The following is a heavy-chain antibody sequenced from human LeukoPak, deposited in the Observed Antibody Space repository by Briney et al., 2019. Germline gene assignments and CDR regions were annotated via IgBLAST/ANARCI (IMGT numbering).Heavy chain of an antibody. CDR1: GYTFTCYY. Sequence: SVKVSCKASGYTFTCYYMHWVRQAPGQGLEWMGWIDPNSGGTNYAQKFQGRVTMTRDTSISTAYMVLNRLRSDDTALYYCAREYYYTSGSYYNRIDYWGQGTLVTVSS. CDR3: AREYYYTSGSYYNRIDY. V-gene: IGHV1-2*02. D-gene: IGHD3-10*01. CDR2: IDPNSGGT. J-gene: IGHJ4*02.